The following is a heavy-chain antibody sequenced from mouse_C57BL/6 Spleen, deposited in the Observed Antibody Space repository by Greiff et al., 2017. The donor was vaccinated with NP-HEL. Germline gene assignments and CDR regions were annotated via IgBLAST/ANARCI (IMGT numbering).Heavy chain of an antibody. CDR1: GYTFTSYW. J-gene: IGHJ2*01. CDR2: IYPGTGST. CDR3: ARGDDYEGY. Sequence: VQLQQPGAELVKPGASVKMSCKASGYTFTSYWITWVKQRPGQGLAWIGDIYPGTGSTNYTEKFKSKATLTVDKSSSTAYMQLSSLTSEDSAVYYCARGDDYEGYWGQGTTLTVSS. D-gene: IGHD2-4*01. V-gene: IGHV1-55*01.